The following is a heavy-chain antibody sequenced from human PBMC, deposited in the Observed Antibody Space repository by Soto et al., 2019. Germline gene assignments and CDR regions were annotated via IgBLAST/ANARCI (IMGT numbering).Heavy chain of an antibody. CDR1: GYTFIRYG. Sequence: QVQLVQSAAEVKKPGASVKVSCKASGYTFIRYGITWVRQAPGQGLEWMGWISRYNDYTIYAQKLQGRVTMTTDTXXXXXXXXXXXXXXXXXXXXXXXXXXXXXXXXXXXXHYGLDVWGQGTSVTVSS. V-gene: IGHV1-18*01. J-gene: IGHJ6*02. CDR3: XXXXXXXXXXXXXXHYGLDV. CDR2: ISRYNDYT.